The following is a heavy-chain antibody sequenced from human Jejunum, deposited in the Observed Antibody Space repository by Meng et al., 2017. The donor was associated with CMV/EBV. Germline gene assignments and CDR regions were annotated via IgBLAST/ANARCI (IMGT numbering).Heavy chain of an antibody. V-gene: IGHV4-39*01. CDR2: INYSGTT. CDR3: ARLIDYSRWFDP. Sequence: AGGSTSSSGYYCGWLRQPPGKGLEWIASINYSGTTYYNASLKSRVTMSVDTSKNQFSLRLSSVTAADTAVYYCARLIDYSRWFDPWGQGTLVTVSS. CDR1: GGSTSSSGYY. J-gene: IGHJ5*02. D-gene: IGHD4-11*01.